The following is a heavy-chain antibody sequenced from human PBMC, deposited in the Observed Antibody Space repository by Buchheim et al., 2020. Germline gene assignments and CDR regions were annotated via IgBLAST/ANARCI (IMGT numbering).Heavy chain of an antibody. D-gene: IGHD3-22*01. Sequence: EVQLVESGGGLVQPGGSLRLSCAASGFTFSSYWMHWVRQAPGKGLVWVSRINSDGSSTSYADSVKGRFTISRDNAKHTLYLQMNSLRAEDTAVYYCAREITMRVVGNVAPSAMDVWGEGTT. CDR3: AREITMRVVGNVAPSAMDV. CDR2: INSDGSST. V-gene: IGHV3-74*01. CDR1: GFTFSSYW. J-gene: IGHJ6*02.